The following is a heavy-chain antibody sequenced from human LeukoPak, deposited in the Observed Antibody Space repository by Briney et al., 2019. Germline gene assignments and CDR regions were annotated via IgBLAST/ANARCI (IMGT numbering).Heavy chain of an antibody. Sequence: SETPSLTCTVSGGSISGYYWSWIRQLPGKGLEWIGYIYNSGRTNYNPSLQSRVTTSVDTSRNQFSLKLRSVTAADTAVYYCARGFGEIIRSDYYYYGMDVWGQGTTVTVSS. CDR3: ARGFGEIIRSDYYYYGMDV. J-gene: IGHJ6*02. CDR1: GGSISGYY. D-gene: IGHD3-3*01. V-gene: IGHV4-59*01. CDR2: IYNSGRT.